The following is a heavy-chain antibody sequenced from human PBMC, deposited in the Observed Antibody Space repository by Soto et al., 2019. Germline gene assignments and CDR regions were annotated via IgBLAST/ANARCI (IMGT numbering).Heavy chain of an antibody. D-gene: IGHD3-16*01. V-gene: IGHV3-9*01. Sequence: GGSLRLSCAVSGFTFDGNAMHWVRQAPEKGLEWVSGINWKSDIGYADSVKGRLTISSGNAENSLQLQMNSRRAEDTAVYYCASSKHRGGRTTCRYWGQGTQVTVSS. J-gene: IGHJ4*02. CDR1: GFTFDGNA. CDR2: INWKSDI. CDR3: ASSKHRGGRTTCRY.